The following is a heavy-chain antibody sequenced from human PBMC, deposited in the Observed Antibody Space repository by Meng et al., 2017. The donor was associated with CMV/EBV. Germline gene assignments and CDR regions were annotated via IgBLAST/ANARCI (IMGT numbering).Heavy chain of an antibody. CDR1: GYRFSDHY. CDR2: IYPNSGGT. Sequence: MQLVQHVAEVKSPGASVKVSCQTSGYRFSDHYMHWVRQAPGQGLEWMGWIYPNSGGTHYAQKFQDRVTMARDTSISTVYMELSRLTSDDTAVYYCVRDHNWGPDYWGQGTLVTVSS. J-gene: IGHJ4*02. V-gene: IGHV1-2*02. D-gene: IGHD1-1*01. CDR3: VRDHNWGPDY.